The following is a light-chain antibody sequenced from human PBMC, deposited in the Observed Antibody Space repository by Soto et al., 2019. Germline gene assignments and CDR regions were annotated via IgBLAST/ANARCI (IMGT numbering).Light chain of an antibody. V-gene: IGKV1-33*01. CDR3: QHYDHLPPLS. Sequence: DIQMPQSPSSLSASVLDIVNLPCKASQDIKHYLKWYQQKPGKAPNLLIYDASNLYTGVPSRFSGSGSGTHFTFTVSSLQPVDSATYSCQHYDHLPPLSSGGGTQLPIK. CDR2: DAS. CDR1: QDIKHY. J-gene: IGKJ4*01.